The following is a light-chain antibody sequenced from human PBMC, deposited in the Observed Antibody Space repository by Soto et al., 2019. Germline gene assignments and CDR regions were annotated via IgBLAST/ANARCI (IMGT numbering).Light chain of an antibody. CDR2: GAH. J-gene: IGKJ4*01. CDR3: QQLNSYPLS. V-gene: IGKV1-9*01. CDR1: QDISSY. Sequence: DIQLTQSPSLLSASVGDRVTITCRASQDISSYLAWYQQKPGRAPELLIHGAHSLHSGVPSRFSGSGSGTEFSLTISSLQPEDFATYYFQQLNSYPLSFGGGTKVKI.